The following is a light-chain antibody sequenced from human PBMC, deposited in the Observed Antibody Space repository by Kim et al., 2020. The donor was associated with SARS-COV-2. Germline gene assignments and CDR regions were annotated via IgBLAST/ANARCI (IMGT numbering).Light chain of an antibody. CDR1: QPVTTAY. Sequence: PGERATHSCRASQPVTTAYLAWYQQRPGQAPRLLIYGASTRAAGIPDRFSGGGSGTDFTLIISRLEPEDFAVYYCQQSAASLPTFGGGTKLEIK. CDR2: GAS. CDR3: QQSAASLPT. V-gene: IGKV3-20*01. J-gene: IGKJ4*01.